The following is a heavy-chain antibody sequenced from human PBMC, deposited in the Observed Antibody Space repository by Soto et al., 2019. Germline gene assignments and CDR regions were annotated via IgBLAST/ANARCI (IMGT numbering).Heavy chain of an antibody. J-gene: IGHJ6*02. CDR2: INAGNGNT. D-gene: IGHD3-9*01. CDR1: GYTFTSYA. Sequence: QVQLVQSGAEVKKPGASVKVSCKASGYTFTSYAMHWVRQAPGQRLEWMGWINAGNGNTKYSQKFQGRVTITRDTSVSTAYMELSSLRSEDTAVYYCARDTPRDDILTGYYGYYYYYGMDVWGQGTTVTVSS. CDR3: ARDTPRDDILTGYYGYYYYYGMDV. V-gene: IGHV1-3*01.